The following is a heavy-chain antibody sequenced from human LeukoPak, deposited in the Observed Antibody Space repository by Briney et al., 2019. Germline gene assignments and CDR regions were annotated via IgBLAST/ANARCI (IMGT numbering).Heavy chain of an antibody. Sequence: PSETLSLTCTVSGGSISSYYWSWIRQPPGKGLEWIGYIYYSGSTNYNPSLKSRVTISVDTSKNQFSLKLSSVTAADTAVYYCARAGPMVRDRFAYWGQGTLVTVSS. CDR1: GGSISSYY. J-gene: IGHJ4*02. CDR2: IYYSGST. V-gene: IGHV4-59*01. CDR3: ARAGPMVRDRFAY. D-gene: IGHD3-10*01.